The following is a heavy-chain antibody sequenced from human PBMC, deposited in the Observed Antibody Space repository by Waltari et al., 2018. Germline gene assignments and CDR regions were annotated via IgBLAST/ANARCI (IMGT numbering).Heavy chain of an antibody. J-gene: IGHJ6*02. V-gene: IGHV4-34*01. CDR1: GGSFSGYY. CDR2: INHSGST. Sequence: QVQLQQWGAGLLKPSETLSLTCAVYGGSFSGYYWSWIRQPPGQGLEWIGEINHSGSTNYNPSLKSRVTISVDTSKNQFSLKLSSVTAADTAVYYCARVNIQRGSSSWYSALRYYYGMDVWGQGTTVTVSS. CDR3: ARVNIQRGSSSWYSALRYYYGMDV. D-gene: IGHD6-13*01.